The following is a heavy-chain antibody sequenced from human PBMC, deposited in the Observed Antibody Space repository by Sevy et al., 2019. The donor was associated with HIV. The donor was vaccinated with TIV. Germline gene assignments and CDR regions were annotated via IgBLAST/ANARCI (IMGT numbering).Heavy chain of an antibody. J-gene: IGHJ5*02. Sequence: ASVKVSCKVSGYTLTELSMHWVRQAPGKGLEWMGGFDTEDGETIYAQKFQGRVTMTEDTSTDTAYMELSSLRSEDTAVYYCATLYYYGSGGYENWFDPWGQGTLVTVSS. CDR3: ATLYYYGSGGYENWFDP. CDR2: FDTEDGET. V-gene: IGHV1-24*01. D-gene: IGHD3-10*01. CDR1: GYTLTELS.